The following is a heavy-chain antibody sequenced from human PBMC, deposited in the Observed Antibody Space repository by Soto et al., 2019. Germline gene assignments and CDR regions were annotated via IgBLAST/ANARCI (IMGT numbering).Heavy chain of an antibody. CDR2: INAGNGNT. V-gene: IGHV1-3*01. J-gene: IGHJ4*02. CDR3: ARVIGGWYYFDY. Sequence: QVQLVQSGAEVKKPGASVKVSCKASGYTFTSYAMHWVRQAPGQRLEWMGWINAGNGNTKYSQKCQGRVTLNRDTSARKAYMEPSSLRSEDTAVYYCARVIGGWYYFDYWGQGTLVTVSS. D-gene: IGHD6-19*01. CDR1: GYTFTSYA.